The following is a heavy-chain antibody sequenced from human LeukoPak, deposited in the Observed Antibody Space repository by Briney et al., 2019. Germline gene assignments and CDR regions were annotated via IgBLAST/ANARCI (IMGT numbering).Heavy chain of an antibody. D-gene: IGHD1-26*01. Sequence: GRSLRLSCAASGFTFSSYAMHWVRQAPGKGLEWVAVISYNGHYEYYGESVKGRFTISRDNSKNTVSLQMDNLRIEDTAVYYCVRGGSPPTSTWSLDEWGQGTLVSVSS. V-gene: IGHV3-30*04. J-gene: IGHJ4*02. CDR1: GFTFSSYA. CDR2: ISYNGHYE. CDR3: VRGGSPPTSTWSLDE.